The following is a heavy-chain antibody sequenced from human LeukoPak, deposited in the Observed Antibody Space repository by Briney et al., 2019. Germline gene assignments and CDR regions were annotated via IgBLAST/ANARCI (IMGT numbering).Heavy chain of an antibody. V-gene: IGHV4-4*07. CDR1: GGSIGTYY. CDR3: VRDGPSWGLL. J-gene: IGHJ4*02. Sequence: ASETLSLTCTVSGGSIGTYYWSWIRQPAGKGLEWIGRIFTTGGANYNPSLKSRVTMSLDTSKNLFSLELNSVTAADTAVYYCVRDGPSWGLLWGQGALVTVSS. CDR2: IFTTGGA. D-gene: IGHD7-27*01.